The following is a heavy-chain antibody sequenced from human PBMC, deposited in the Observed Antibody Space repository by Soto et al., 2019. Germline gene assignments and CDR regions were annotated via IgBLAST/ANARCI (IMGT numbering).Heavy chain of an antibody. Sequence: GASVKVSCKASGYTFTSYYMHWVRQAPGQGLEWMGIINPSGGSTSYAQKFQGRVTMTRDTSTSTVYMELSSLRSEDTAVYYCARGRSIFGVVKNWFDPWGQGTLVTVSS. D-gene: IGHD3-3*01. CDR1: GYTFTSYY. V-gene: IGHV1-46*01. CDR3: ARGRSIFGVVKNWFDP. J-gene: IGHJ5*02. CDR2: INPSGGST.